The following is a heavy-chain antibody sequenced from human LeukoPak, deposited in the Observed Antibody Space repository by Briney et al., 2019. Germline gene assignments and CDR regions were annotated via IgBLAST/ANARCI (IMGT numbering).Heavy chain of an antibody. CDR2: ISSSSSYI. CDR1: GFTFTSYS. Sequence: GGSLRLSCAASGFTFTSYSMNWVRQAPGKGLEWVSSISSSSSYIYYADSLKGRFTISRDNANNSLYLQMNSLRAEDTAVYYCARGRRYYDYVWGSRDSDYWGQGTLVTVSS. J-gene: IGHJ4*02. CDR3: ARGRRYYDYVWGSRDSDY. V-gene: IGHV3-21*01. D-gene: IGHD3-16*01.